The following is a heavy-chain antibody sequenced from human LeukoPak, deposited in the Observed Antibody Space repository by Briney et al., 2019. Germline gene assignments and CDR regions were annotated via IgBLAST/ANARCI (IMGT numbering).Heavy chain of an antibody. D-gene: IGHD5-12*01. J-gene: IGHJ3*02. CDR3: AREGYADAFDI. CDR1: GFTFSNFW. CDR2: IINDGSST. Sequence: GGSLRLSCEASGFTFSNFWMHWVRQAPGKGLVWVSHIINDGSSTSYADSVKGRFTISRDNSKNTLYLQMNSLRAEDTAVYYCAREGYADAFDIWGQGTMVTVSS. V-gene: IGHV3-74*01.